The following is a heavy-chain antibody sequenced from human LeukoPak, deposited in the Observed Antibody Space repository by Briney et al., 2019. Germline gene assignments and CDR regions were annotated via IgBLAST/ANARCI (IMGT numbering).Heavy chain of an antibody. V-gene: IGHV1-46*01. CDR1: GYTFTSYY. Sequence: ASVKVSCKASGYTFTSYYMHWVRQAPGQGLEWMRIINPSGGSTSYAQKFQGRVTMTRDTSTSTVYMELSSLRSEDTAVYYCARDSALRFLEWLSHPYYYGMDVWGQGTTVTVSS. CDR2: INPSGGST. CDR3: ARDSALRFLEWLSHPYYYGMDV. D-gene: IGHD3-3*01. J-gene: IGHJ6*02.